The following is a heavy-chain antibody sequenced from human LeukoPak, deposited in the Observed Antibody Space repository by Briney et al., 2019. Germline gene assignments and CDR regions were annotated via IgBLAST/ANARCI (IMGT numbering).Heavy chain of an antibody. Sequence: GGSLRLSCAASGFTFSSYAMHWVRQAPGKGLEWVAVMSYDGSNKYYADSVKGRFTISRDNSKNTRYLQMNSLRAEDTAVYYCARETSNLAALDYWGQGTLVTVSS. V-gene: IGHV3-30*04. CDR3: ARETSNLAALDY. D-gene: IGHD6-13*01. CDR1: GFTFSSYA. J-gene: IGHJ4*02. CDR2: MSYDGSNK.